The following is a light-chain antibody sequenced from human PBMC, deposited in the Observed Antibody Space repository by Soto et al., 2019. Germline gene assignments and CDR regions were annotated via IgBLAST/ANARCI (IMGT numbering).Light chain of an antibody. Sequence: QAVVTQEPSLTVSPGGTVTLTCASSTGAVTSAYYPNWFQQKPGQAPRALIYSTSNKYSWTPARFSGFLLGGKAALTLSGVQPEDEADYYCLLYYGGQLGVFGGGTKLTVL. V-gene: IGLV7-43*01. CDR2: STS. CDR3: LLYYGGQLGV. CDR1: TGAVTSAYY. J-gene: IGLJ3*02.